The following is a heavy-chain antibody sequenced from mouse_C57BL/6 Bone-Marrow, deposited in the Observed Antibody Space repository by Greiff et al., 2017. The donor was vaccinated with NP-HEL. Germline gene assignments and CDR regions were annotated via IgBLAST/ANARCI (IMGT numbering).Heavy chain of an antibody. Sequence: QVQLQQPGAELVKPGASVKLSCKASGYTFTSYWMHWVKQRPGQGLEWIGMIHPNSGSTNYNEKFKSKATLTVDKSSSTAYKQLSSLTSEDSAVYYCARLRLRRGFAYWGKGTLVTVSA. V-gene: IGHV1-64*01. D-gene: IGHD2-2*01. CDR3: ARLRLRRGFAY. J-gene: IGHJ3*01. CDR1: GYTFTSYW. CDR2: IHPNSGST.